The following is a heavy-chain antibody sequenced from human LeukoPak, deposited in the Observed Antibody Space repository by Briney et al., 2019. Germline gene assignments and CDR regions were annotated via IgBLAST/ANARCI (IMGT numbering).Heavy chain of an antibody. Sequence: GEFLRISCNGSGYSLTSYWISWVRQMPGKGLEWMGRIDPSDSYTNYSPSFQGHVTISADKSISTAYLQWSSLKASDTAMYYCARDIVVVPAAMNYYYGMDVWGKGTTVTVSS. J-gene: IGHJ6*04. CDR3: ARDIVVVPAAMNYYYGMDV. CDR1: GYSLTSYW. CDR2: IDPSDSYT. V-gene: IGHV5-10-1*01. D-gene: IGHD2-2*01.